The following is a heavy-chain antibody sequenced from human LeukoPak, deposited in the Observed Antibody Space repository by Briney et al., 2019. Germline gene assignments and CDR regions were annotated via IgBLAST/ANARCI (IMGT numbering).Heavy chain of an antibody. V-gene: IGHV3-7*01. J-gene: IGHJ5*02. CDR2: IGPGSDT. D-gene: IGHD3-10*01. CDR3: GRWGVSAGLDR. CDR1: GITLSNYG. Sequence: GGSLRLSCAVSGITLSNYGMSWVRQAPGKGPEWVANIGPGSDTYYVESVRGRFTISRDNAQSSLYLQMDRLRGDDSAVYYCGRWGVSAGLDRWGQGTLVTVSS.